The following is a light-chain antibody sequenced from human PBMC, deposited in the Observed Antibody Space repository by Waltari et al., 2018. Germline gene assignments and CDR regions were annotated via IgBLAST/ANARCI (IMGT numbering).Light chain of an antibody. Sequence: QSALTQPDSVSGSPGQSIPISCTGTSSDAGGYNYVSWYQQHPGKAPKLMIYDVSTRPSGVSNRFSGSKSGNTASLTISGLQAEDEADYYCSSYTSSSTLVFGGGTKLTVL. CDR2: DVS. CDR1: SSDAGGYNY. J-gene: IGLJ2*01. V-gene: IGLV2-14*03. CDR3: SSYTSSSTLV.